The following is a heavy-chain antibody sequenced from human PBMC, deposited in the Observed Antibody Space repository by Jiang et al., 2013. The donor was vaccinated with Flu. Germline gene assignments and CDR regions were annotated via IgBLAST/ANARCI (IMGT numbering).Heavy chain of an antibody. Sequence: VKKPGSSVKVSCKASGGTFSSYTISWVRQAPGQGLEWMGRIIPILGIANYAQKFQGRVTITADKSTSTAYMELSSLRSEDTAVYYCARADIECSGGSCYSYYGMDVWGQGTTVTVSS. CDR1: GGTFSSYT. CDR2: IIPILGIA. J-gene: IGHJ6*02. V-gene: IGHV1-69*02. CDR3: ARADIECSGGSCYSYYGMDV. D-gene: IGHD2-15*01.